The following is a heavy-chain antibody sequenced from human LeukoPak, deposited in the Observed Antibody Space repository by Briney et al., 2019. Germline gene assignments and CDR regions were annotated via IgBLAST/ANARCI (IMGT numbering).Heavy chain of an antibody. J-gene: IGHJ4*02. CDR3: ARGSQSLGYCSGGSCRAKIFDY. V-gene: IGHV4-4*07. D-gene: IGHD2-15*01. CDR2: IHTSGST. CDR1: GGSISSYY. Sequence: PETLSLTCTVSGGSISSYYWSWIRQPAGKGLEWIGRIHTSGSTDYNPSLKSRVTMSVDTSKNQFSLKLSSVTAADTAVYYCARGSQSLGYCSGGSCRAKIFDYWGQGTLVTVSS.